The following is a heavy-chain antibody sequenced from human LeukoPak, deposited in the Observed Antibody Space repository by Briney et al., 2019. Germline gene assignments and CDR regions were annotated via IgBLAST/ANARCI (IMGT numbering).Heavy chain of an antibody. J-gene: IGHJ4*02. Sequence: PGGSLRLSCAASGFTFSSYWMHWVRQAPGKGLVWVSHINSDGMSPIYADSVKGRFTISRDNAKNTLCLQMSSLRVEDTAVYYCAREDGYDLDYWGQGTLVTVSS. V-gene: IGHV3-74*01. CDR1: GFTFSSYW. CDR2: INSDGMSP. D-gene: IGHD5-12*01. CDR3: AREDGYDLDY.